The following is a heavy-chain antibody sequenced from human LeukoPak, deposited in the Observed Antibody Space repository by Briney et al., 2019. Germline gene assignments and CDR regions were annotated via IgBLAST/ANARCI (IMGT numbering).Heavy chain of an antibody. V-gene: IGHV3-30-3*01. CDR1: GFTFSSYA. D-gene: IGHD3-22*01. J-gene: IGHJ4*02. CDR2: ISYDGSNK. Sequence: GGSLRPSCAASGFTFSSYAMHWVRQAPGKGLEWVAVISYDGSNKYYADSVKGRFTISRDNSKNTLYLQMNSLRAEDTAVYYCARDYYDSSGYFDYWGQGTLVTVSS. CDR3: ARDYYDSSGYFDY.